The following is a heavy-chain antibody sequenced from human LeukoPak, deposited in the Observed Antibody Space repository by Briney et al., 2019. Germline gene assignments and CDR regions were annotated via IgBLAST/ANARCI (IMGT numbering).Heavy chain of an antibody. CDR1: GFTFSSYA. J-gene: IGHJ4*02. CDR3: AREGLVTMARGVPPFDY. Sequence: GGSLRLSCAASGFTFSSYAMHWVRQAPGKGLEWVAVISYDGSNKYYADSVKGRFTISRDNSKNTLYLQMNSLGAEDTAVYYCAREGLVTMARGVPPFDYWGQGTLVTVSS. D-gene: IGHD3-10*01. V-gene: IGHV3-30-3*01. CDR2: ISYDGSNK.